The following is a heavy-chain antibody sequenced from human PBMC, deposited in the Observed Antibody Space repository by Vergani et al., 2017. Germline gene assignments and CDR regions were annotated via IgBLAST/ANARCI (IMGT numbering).Heavy chain of an antibody. CDR2: INPNSGGT. CDR3: AXVGTSSNRDYCDC. D-gene: IGHD2-2*01. CDR1: GYTFTDYF. J-gene: IGHJ4*02. Sequence: QVQLVQSGAEVKKPGASVKVSCKASGYTFTDYFMHWVRQAPGQGLEWMGWINPNSGGTNYAQKFQGRVTMTRDTSISTAYMELSNLRADDTAVYYCAXVGTSSNRDYCDCWVQGTLVTVSS. V-gene: IGHV1-2*02.